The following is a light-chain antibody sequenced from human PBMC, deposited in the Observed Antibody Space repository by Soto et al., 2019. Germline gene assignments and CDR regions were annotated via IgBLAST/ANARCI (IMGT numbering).Light chain of an antibody. CDR2: GNS. J-gene: IGLJ2*01. Sequence: QSVLTQPPSVSGAPGQRVTISCTGSSSNIGAGYDVHWYQQLPGTAPKLLIYGNSNRPSGVPDRFSGSKSGTSASLAITGLQAEDEADYYCQSYDSSLSGSNKDVVFGGGTKLTVL. CDR1: SSNIGAGYD. CDR3: QSYDSSLSGSNKDVV. V-gene: IGLV1-40*01.